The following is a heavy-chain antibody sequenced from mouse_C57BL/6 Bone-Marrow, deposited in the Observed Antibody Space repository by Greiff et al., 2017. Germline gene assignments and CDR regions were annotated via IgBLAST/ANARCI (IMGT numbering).Heavy chain of an antibody. CDR2: IDPEDGDT. J-gene: IGHJ3*01. Sequence: EVQLQQSGAELVRPGASVKLSCTASGFNIKDYYMHWVKQRPEQGLEWIGRIDPEDGDTEYAPKFQGKATMTADPSSNTAYLQLSSLTSEDTAVYYCTLDYYGSSYVAWFAYWGQGTLVTVSA. CDR3: TLDYYGSSYVAWFAY. D-gene: IGHD1-1*01. CDR1: GFNIKDYY. V-gene: IGHV14-1*01.